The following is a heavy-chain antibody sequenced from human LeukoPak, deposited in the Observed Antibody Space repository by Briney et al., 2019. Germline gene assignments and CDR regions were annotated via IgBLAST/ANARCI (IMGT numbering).Heavy chain of an antibody. D-gene: IGHD4-17*01. J-gene: IGHJ6*02. V-gene: IGHV3-48*01. CDR3: ARVKGDYLTYYYYYGMDV. Sequence: GGSLRLSCAASGFTFSSYSMNWVRQAPGKGLEWVSYISSSSSTIYYADSVKGRFTISRDNAKNSLYLQMNSLRAEDTAVYYCARVKGDYLTYYYYYGMDVWGQGTTVTVSS. CDR1: GFTFSSYS. CDR2: ISSSSSTI.